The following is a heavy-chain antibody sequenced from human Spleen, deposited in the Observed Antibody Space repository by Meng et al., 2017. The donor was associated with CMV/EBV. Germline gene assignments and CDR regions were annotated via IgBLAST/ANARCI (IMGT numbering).Heavy chain of an antibody. CDR2: ISYTGGS. V-gene: IGHV4-39*01. J-gene: IGHJ4*02. CDR3: ARQLAPNWADMTENFDY. CDR1: GASVTSPNYY. D-gene: IGHD7-27*01. Sequence: GSLRLSCSVSGASVTSPNYYWGWVRQPPGKELEWIGRISYTGGSSSNPSLSGRVTMSVDTSTNQFSLKVTSVTAADTAVYYCARQLAPNWADMTENFDYWGQGTLVTVSS.